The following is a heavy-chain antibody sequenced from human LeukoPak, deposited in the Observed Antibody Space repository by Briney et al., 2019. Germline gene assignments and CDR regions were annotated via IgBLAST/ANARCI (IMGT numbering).Heavy chain of an antibody. CDR3: ARAAYCGGDCYGRATFDY. V-gene: IGHV4-39*07. J-gene: IGHJ4*02. Sequence: PSETLSLTCTVSGGSISSSSYYWGWIRQPPGKGLEWIGSIYYSGSTYYNPSLKSRVTISVDTSKNQFSLKLSSVTAADTAVYYCARAAYCGGDCYGRATFDYWGRGTLVTVSS. D-gene: IGHD2-21*02. CDR2: IYYSGST. CDR1: GGSISSSSYY.